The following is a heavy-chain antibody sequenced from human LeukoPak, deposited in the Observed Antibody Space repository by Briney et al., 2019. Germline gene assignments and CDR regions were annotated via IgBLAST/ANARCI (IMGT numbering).Heavy chain of an antibody. D-gene: IGHD3-10*01. CDR2: IRYDGSNK. CDR3: AKGTIMVRGVIITDEFDY. J-gene: IGHJ4*02. CDR1: GFTFSSYG. V-gene: IGHV3-30*02. Sequence: GGSLRLSCAASGFTFSSYGMHWVRQAPGKGLEWVAFIRYDGSNKYYADSVKGRFTISRDNSKNTLYLQMNSLRAEDTAVYYCAKGTIMVRGVIITDEFDYWGQGTLVTVSS.